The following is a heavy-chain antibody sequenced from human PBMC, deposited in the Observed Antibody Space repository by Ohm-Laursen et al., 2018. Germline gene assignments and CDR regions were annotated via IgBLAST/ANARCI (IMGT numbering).Heavy chain of an antibody. CDR2: ITSGGGII. V-gene: IGHV3-11*04. D-gene: IGHD6-19*01. CDR1: GFTFIDYD. J-gene: IGHJ6*02. Sequence: GSLRLSCAASGFTFIDYDMSWIRQTPGKGLEWLSYITSGGGIIYSADSVKGRFTISRDNDEDTLYLQMNSLRAEDTAVYYCAGVLAVAGTRTYYYYYGMDVWGQGTTVTVSS. CDR3: AGVLAVAGTRTYYYYYGMDV.